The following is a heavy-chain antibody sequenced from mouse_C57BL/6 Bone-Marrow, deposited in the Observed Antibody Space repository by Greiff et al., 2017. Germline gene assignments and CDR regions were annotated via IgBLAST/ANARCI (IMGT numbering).Heavy chain of an antibody. V-gene: IGHV1-64*01. D-gene: IGHD2-5*01. CDR2: IHPNSGST. CDR1: GYTFTSYW. Sequence: VQLQQPGAELVKPGASVKLSCKASGYTFTSYWMHWVKQRPGQGLEWIGMIHPNSGSTNYNEKFKSKATLTVDKSSSTAYMQLSSLTSEDSAVYYCARGGPYYSNCAWFAYWGQGTLVTVSA. J-gene: IGHJ3*01. CDR3: ARGGPYYSNCAWFAY.